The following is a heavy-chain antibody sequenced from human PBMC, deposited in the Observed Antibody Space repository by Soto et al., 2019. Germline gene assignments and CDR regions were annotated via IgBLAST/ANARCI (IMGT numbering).Heavy chain of an antibody. CDR3: ARLCSSTSCPINF. V-gene: IGHV3-23*01. CDR2: ISGSGGST. Sequence: TGGSLRLSCAASGVTFNNYAMSWVRQAPGKGLEWVSYISGSGGSTNYADSVEGRFTISRDNSMNTLYLQMNSLRSEDTAVYYCARLCSSTSCPINFWGQGTLVTVSS. D-gene: IGHD2-2*01. J-gene: IGHJ4*02. CDR1: GVTFNNYA.